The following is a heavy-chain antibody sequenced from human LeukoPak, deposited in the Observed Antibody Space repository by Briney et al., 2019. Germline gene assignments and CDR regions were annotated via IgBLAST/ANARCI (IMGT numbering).Heavy chain of an antibody. CDR2: IWYDGSNK. V-gene: IGHV3-33*06. CDR1: GFTFSSYG. Sequence: GRSLRLSCAASGFTFSSYGMHWVRQAPGKGPEWVAVIWYDGSNKYYADSVKGRFTISRDNSKNTLYLQMNSLRAEDMAVYYCVNTHGRYSSTWYLNYWGQGTLVTVSS. D-gene: IGHD6-13*01. J-gene: IGHJ4*02. CDR3: VNTHGRYSSTWYLNY.